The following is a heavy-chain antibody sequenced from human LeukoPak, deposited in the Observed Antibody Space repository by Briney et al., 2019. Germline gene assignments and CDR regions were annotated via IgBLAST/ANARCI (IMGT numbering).Heavy chain of an antibody. Sequence: SDPLSLTCTVPGRSISSGDYYWRWLRQPPGKGLEWIASIYSGGMTFYSPSLKSRLTISADTSRNHFSLRLSSVTAADTALYFCARHFDHPTAYFDSWGRGSLVTVSS. J-gene: IGHJ4*02. CDR3: ARHFDHPTAYFDS. V-gene: IGHV4-39*01. CDR1: GRSISSGDYY. D-gene: IGHD1-14*01. CDR2: IYSGGMT.